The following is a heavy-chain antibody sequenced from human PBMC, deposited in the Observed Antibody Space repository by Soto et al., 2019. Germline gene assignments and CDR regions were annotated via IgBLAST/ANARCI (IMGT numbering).Heavy chain of an antibody. CDR2: ISSSSSYI. D-gene: IGHD2-15*01. Sequence: GGSLRLSCSASGFTLSSYSMNWVRQAPGKGLEWVSSISSSSSYIYYADSVKGRFTISRDNAKNSLYLQMNSLRAEDTAVYYCARDSLGYCSGGSCYSLGGYYYYYYGMDVWGQGTTVTVSS. V-gene: IGHV3-21*01. CDR1: GFTLSSYS. CDR3: ARDSLGYCSGGSCYSLGGYYYYYYGMDV. J-gene: IGHJ6*02.